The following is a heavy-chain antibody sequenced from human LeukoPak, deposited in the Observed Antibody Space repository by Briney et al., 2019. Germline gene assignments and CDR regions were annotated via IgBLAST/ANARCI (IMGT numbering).Heavy chain of an antibody. CDR3: ARAVTRSAFGDAFDI. D-gene: IGHD3-16*01. J-gene: IGHJ3*02. V-gene: IGHV4-38-2*02. CDR2: IYHGGST. Sequence: SETLSLTCTVSGYSISSGYYWGWIRQPPGKGLECIGSIYHGGSTYYNPSLKSRVTMSVDTSKNQLSLKLSSVTAADTAVYYCARAVTRSAFGDAFDIWGKGTTVTVSS. CDR1: GYSISSGYY.